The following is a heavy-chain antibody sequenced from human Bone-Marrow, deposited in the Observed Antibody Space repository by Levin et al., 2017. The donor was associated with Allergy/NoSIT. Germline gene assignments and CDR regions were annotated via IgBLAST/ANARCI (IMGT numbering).Heavy chain of an antibody. CDR1: GDSVSTNSAV. CDR3: ARDPDYTYSSFDY. J-gene: IGHJ4*02. V-gene: IGHV6-1*01. CDR2: TYYKSKWFY. D-gene: IGHD2-2*02. Sequence: SQTLSLTCVISGDSVSTNSAVWNWVRQSPSRGLEWLGRTYYKSKWFYDYAVSMRGRITINPDTSKNQFSLQLNSVTPEDTAVYYCARDPDYTYSSFDYWGQGTLVTVSS.